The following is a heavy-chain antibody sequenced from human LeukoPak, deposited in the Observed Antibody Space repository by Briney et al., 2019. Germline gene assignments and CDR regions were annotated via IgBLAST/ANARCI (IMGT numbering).Heavy chain of an antibody. CDR3: ATSTIFGVDPPYYYYGMDV. CDR2: FDPEDGET. J-gene: IGHJ6*02. D-gene: IGHD3-3*01. CDR1: GYTLTELS. V-gene: IGHV1-24*01. Sequence: ASVKVSCKVSGYTLTELSMHWVRQAPGKGLEWMGGFDPEDGETIYAQKFQGRVTMTEDTSTDTAYMELSSLRSEDTAVYYCATSTIFGVDPPYYYYGMDVRGQGTTVTVSS.